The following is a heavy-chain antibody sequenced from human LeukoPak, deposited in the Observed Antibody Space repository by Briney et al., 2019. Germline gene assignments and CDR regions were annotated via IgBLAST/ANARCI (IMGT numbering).Heavy chain of an antibody. D-gene: IGHD6-13*01. J-gene: IGHJ4*02. V-gene: IGHV4-39*07. CDR1: GGSISSSSYY. CDR3: ARSGYSSPITPYYFDY. CDR2: IYYSGST. Sequence: SETLSLTCTVSGGSISSSSYYWGWIRQPPGKGLEWIGSIYYSGSTYYNPSLKSRVTISVDTSKNQFSLKLSSVTAADTAVYYCARSGYSSPITPYYFDYWGQGTLATVSS.